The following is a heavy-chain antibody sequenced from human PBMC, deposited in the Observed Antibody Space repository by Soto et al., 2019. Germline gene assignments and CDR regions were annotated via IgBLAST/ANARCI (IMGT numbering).Heavy chain of an antibody. Sequence: QVQLQESGPGLVKPSETLSLTCTVSGGSISSYYWSWIRQPPGKGLEWIGYIYYSGSTNYNPSLKSRVTISVDTSKNQFSLKLSSVTAADTAMYYCASGWNYGWDWFDPWGQGTLVTVSS. CDR2: IYYSGST. V-gene: IGHV4-59*01. CDR3: ASGWNYGWDWFDP. CDR1: GGSISSYY. J-gene: IGHJ5*02. D-gene: IGHD1-7*01.